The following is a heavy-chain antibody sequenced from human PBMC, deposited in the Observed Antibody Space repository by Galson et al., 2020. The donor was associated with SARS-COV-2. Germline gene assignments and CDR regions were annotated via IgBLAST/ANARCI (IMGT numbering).Heavy chain of an antibody. Sequence: ASVKVSCKASGYMFSNFAMHWVRQAPGKGLEWMGWINPNTGNPMYAQGSTGRFVFSLDTSVTTAYLQINKLKAEETAVYYCAKVGRGTVYGVVLKDCEDWGQGTLVTVSS. J-gene: IGHJ4*02. CDR1: GYMFSNFA. CDR3: AKVGRGTVYGVVLKDCED. V-gene: IGHV7-4-1*02. CDR2: INPNTGNP. D-gene: IGHD3-3*01.